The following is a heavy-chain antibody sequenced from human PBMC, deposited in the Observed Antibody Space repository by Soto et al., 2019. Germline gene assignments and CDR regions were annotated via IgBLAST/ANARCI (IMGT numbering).Heavy chain of an antibody. J-gene: IGHJ3*01. CDR3: AHVMITYGGTVGDEAFDV. D-gene: IGHD3-16*01. Sequence: QITLKESGPTAVKPTETLALTCTFSGFSLATTGVGVGWVRQPPGGALEWIAVVYWDDDTRYNPSLETRLTLTKDTPKNQVALTMTDMDFVDTATFYCAHVMITYGGTVGDEAFDVWGQGAVVTVSS. CDR2: VYWDDDT. CDR1: GFSLATTGVG. V-gene: IGHV2-5*02.